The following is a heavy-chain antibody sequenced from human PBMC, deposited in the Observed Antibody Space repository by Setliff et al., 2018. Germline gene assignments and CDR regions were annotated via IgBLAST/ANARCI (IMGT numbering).Heavy chain of an antibody. CDR1: GFSFSDHY. D-gene: IGHD2-2*01. V-gene: IGHV3-72*01. CDR3: ARTHCSSSSCSSHLDY. J-gene: IGHJ4*02. Sequence: GESLTISCAASGFSFSDHYMDWVRQAPGKGLEWVGRIRDKASTYTTEYAASVKGRFTISRDESKNSLDLQMSSLKTEDTAVYYCARTHCSSSSCSSHLDYWGQGALVTVSS. CDR2: IRDKASTYTT.